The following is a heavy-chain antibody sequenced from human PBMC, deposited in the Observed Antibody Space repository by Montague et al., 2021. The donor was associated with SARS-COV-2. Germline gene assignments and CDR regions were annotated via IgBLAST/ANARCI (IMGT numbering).Heavy chain of an antibody. D-gene: IGHD5-12*01. CDR3: ARHGWGWLRLLRPFDY. CDR2: IYYSGST. Sequence: SETLSLTCTVSGGSISSSTYYWGWIRQPPEKGLEWIGSIYYSGSTYYNPSLKSRVTISVDTSKNQFSLKLSSVTAADTAVYYCARHGWGWLRLLRPFDYWGQGTLVTVSS. CDR1: GGSISSSTYY. J-gene: IGHJ4*02. V-gene: IGHV4-39*01.